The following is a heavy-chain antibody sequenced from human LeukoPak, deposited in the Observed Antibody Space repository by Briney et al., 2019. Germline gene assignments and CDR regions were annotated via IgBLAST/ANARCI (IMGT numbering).Heavy chain of an antibody. CDR3: ARDRHGYSSSWYSLSSYSPFDP. V-gene: IGHV3-30*04. CDR2: ISYDGSNK. CDR1: GFTFSSYA. Sequence: PGGSLRLSCAASGFTFSSYAMHWVRQAPGKGLEWVAVISYDGSNKYYADSVKGRFTISRDNAKNSLYLQMNSLRAEDTAVYYCARDRHGYSSSWYSLSSYSPFDPWGQGTLVTVSS. D-gene: IGHD6-13*01. J-gene: IGHJ5*02.